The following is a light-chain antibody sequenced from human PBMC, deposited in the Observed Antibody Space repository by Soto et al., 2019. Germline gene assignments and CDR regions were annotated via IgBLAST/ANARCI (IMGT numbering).Light chain of an antibody. CDR2: DVG. J-gene: IGLJ1*01. CDR3: CSYVSTIAYV. CDR1: SSDVGGYNF. V-gene: IGLV2-14*03. Sequence: QSALTQPASVSGSPGQSITISCTGTSSDVGGYNFVSWYQQHPGKAPKVILYDVGNRPSGVSIRFSGSKSGNTASLTIFGLQAEDEADYYCCSYVSTIAYVFGTGTKLTVL.